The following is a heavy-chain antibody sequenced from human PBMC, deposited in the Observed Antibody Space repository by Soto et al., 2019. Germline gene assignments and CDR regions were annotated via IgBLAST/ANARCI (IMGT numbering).Heavy chain of an antibody. D-gene: IGHD3-16*01. CDR1: GFTFSSYG. CDR3: AKDAWGLAKGWFDP. V-gene: IGHV3-30*18. Sequence: SLRLSCAASGFTFSSYGMHWVRQAPGKGLEWVAVISYDGSNKYYADSVKGRFTISRDNSKNTLYLQMNSLRAEDTAVYYCAKDAWGLAKGWFDPWGQGTLVTVSS. CDR2: ISYDGSNK. J-gene: IGHJ5*02.